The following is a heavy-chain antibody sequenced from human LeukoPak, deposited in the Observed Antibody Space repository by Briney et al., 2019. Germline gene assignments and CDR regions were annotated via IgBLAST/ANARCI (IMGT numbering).Heavy chain of an antibody. CDR1: GITFSGAY. V-gene: IGHV3-7*04. J-gene: IGHJ6*02. CDR3: ARSRRVGTSPFYGTDV. Sequence: PGGSLRLSCAASGITFSGAYMTRVRQAPGKGLEWVANINPGGREKSYVDSVKGRFTISRDNAKDSLYLQMNSLRAEDTAVYYCARSRRVGTSPFYGTDVWGQGTTVTVSS. CDR2: INPGGREK. D-gene: IGHD5-12*01.